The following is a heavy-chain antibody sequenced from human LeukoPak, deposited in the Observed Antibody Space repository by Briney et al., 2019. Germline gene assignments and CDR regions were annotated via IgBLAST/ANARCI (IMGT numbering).Heavy chain of an antibody. D-gene: IGHD1-1*01. CDR3: ARGTPRYNYYYYYGMDV. CDR1: GFTFSSYA. V-gene: IGHV3-30-3*01. Sequence: GGSLRLSCAASGFTFSSYAMHWVRQAPGKGLEWVAVISYDGSNKYYADSVKGRFTISRDNSKNTLYLQMNSLRAEDTAVYYCARGTPRYNYYYYYGMDVWDQGTTVTVSS. CDR2: ISYDGSNK. J-gene: IGHJ6*02.